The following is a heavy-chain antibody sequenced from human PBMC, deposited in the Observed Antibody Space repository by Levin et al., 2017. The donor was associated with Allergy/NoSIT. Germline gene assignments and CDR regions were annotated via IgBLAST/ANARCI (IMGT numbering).Heavy chain of an antibody. J-gene: IGHJ6*03. CDR3: TRDALVVGTVVKYYFYYMDV. CDR1: GDSLGHYY. V-gene: IGHV4-59*01. Sequence: SETLSLTCAVSGDSLGHYYWSWIRQPPGKGLEWIGYIHYSGRTDYNPSLKNRLAMSVDTSKNQFSLSLSSLTAADTAVYYCTRDALVVGTVVKYYFYYMDVWGKGTTVTVSS. CDR2: IHYSGRT. D-gene: IGHD2-21*01.